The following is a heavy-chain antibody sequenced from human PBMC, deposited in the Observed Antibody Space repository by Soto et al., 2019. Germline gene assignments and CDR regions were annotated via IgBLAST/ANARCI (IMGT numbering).Heavy chain of an antibody. Sequence: GGSLRLSCAASGFTFSSYAMHWVRQAPGKGLEWVAVISYDGSNKYYADSVKGRFTISRDNSKNTRYLQMNSLRAEDTAVYYCARGRSITIFGVAKANYFDYWGQGTLVTVSS. V-gene: IGHV3-30-3*01. J-gene: IGHJ4*02. D-gene: IGHD3-3*01. CDR3: ARGRSITIFGVAKANYFDY. CDR2: ISYDGSNK. CDR1: GFTFSSYA.